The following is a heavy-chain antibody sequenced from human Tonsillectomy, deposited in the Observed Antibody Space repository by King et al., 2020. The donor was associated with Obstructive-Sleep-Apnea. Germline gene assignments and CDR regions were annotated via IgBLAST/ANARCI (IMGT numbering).Heavy chain of an antibody. V-gene: IGHV4-34*01. CDR2: INHSGST. J-gene: IGHJ4*02. CDR3: ARGRVVPAAPFDY. CDR1: GGSFSGYY. D-gene: IGHD2-2*01. Sequence: VQLQQWGAGLLKPSETLALTCAVYGGSFSGYYWSWIRQPPGKGLEWIGEINHSGSTNYNPSLKSRVTISVDTSKNQFSLKLSSVTAADTAVYYCARGRVVPAAPFDYWGQGTLDTVSS.